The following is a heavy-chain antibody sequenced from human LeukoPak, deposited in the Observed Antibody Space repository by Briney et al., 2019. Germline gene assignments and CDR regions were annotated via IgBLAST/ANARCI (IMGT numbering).Heavy chain of an antibody. V-gene: IGHV1-8*01. CDR2: MNPNSGNT. CDR3: ARGLGRGYYGSGSYWP. J-gene: IGHJ5*02. D-gene: IGHD3-10*01. CDR1: GYTFTSYD. Sequence: ASVKVSCKASGYTFTSYDINWVRQATGQGLEWMGWMNPNSGNTGYAQKFQGRVTMTRNTSISTAYMELSSLRSEDTAVYYCARGLGRGYYGSGSYWPWGQGTLVTVSS.